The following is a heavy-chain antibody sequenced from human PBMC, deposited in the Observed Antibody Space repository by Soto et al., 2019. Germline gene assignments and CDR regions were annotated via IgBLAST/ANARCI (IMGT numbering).Heavy chain of an antibody. CDR3: ARSLRRYSSGWYDPIFDY. D-gene: IGHD6-19*01. J-gene: IGHJ4*02. CDR1: GGSISSYY. Sequence: QVQLQESGPGLVKPSETLSLTCTVSGGSISSYYWSWIRQPPGKGLEWIGYIYYSGSTNYNPSLKSRVTISVDTSKNQFSLKLSSVTAADTAVYYCARSLRRYSSGWYDPIFDYWGQGTLVTVSS. CDR2: IYYSGST. V-gene: IGHV4-59*01.